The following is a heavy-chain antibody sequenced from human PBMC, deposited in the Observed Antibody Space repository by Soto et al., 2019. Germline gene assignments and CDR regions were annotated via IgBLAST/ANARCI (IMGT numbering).Heavy chain of an antibody. CDR2: ISYDGSNK. D-gene: IGHD2-2*02. V-gene: IGHV3-30-3*02. J-gene: IGHJ4*02. CDR3: AKPGRGQLLYIDY. CDR1: GFTFSSYA. Sequence: QVQLVESGGGVVQPGRSLRLSCAASGFTFSSYAMHWVRQAPGKGLEWVAVISYDGSNKYYADSVKGRFTISRDNSKNTLYLQMNSLRAEDTAIYYCAKPGRGQLLYIDYWGQGALVTVSS.